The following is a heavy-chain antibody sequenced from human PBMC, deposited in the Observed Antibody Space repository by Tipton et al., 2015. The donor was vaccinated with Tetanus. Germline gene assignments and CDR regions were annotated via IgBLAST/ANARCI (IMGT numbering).Heavy chain of an antibody. CDR1: GFIFSSHG. CDR2: SWYDGTDK. Sequence: SLRLSCAASGFIFSSHGIHWVRQAPGKGLEWVAVSWYDGTDKYYADSVKGRFTISRDNSKNTLYLQMNSLRAEDTAVYYCARGADCSGGSCFSGAFDNWGQGNQVTVSS. D-gene: IGHD2-15*01. J-gene: IGHJ4*02. CDR3: ARGADCSGGSCFSGAFDN. V-gene: IGHV3-33*01.